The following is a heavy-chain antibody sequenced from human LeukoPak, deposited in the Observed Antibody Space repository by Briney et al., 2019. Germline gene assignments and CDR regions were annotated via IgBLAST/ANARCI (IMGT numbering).Heavy chain of an antibody. V-gene: IGHV3-23*01. D-gene: IGHD3/OR15-3a*01. CDR2: ISSSGDST. CDR1: GFILTNYG. J-gene: IGHJ2*01. CDR3: ATDPSVLGTGWYFDL. Sequence: GGSLRLSCAASGFILTNYGMTWVRQAPGKGLQWVSTISSSGDSTYYANSVKGRFTISRDNSKNTVYLQMNSLRAEDTAVYYCATDPSVLGTGWYFDLWGRGTLVTVSS.